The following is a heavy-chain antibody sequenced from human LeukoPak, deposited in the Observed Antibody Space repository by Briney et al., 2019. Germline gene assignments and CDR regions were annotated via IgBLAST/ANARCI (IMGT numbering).Heavy chain of an antibody. D-gene: IGHD5-12*01. CDR1: GYIFTSYF. J-gene: IGHJ3*02. CDR3: ARERSGGRGLEDDAFDI. Sequence: ASVKVSCKASGYIFTSYFMHWVRQAPGQGLEWMGLINPSGGSTRYAQKFQGRVTMTRDMSTSTVYMELSSLRSEDTAVYYCARERSGGRGLEDDAFDIWGQGTMVTVSS. CDR2: INPSGGST. V-gene: IGHV1-46*01.